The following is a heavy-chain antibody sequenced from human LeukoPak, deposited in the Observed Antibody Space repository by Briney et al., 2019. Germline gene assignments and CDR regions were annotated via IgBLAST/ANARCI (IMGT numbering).Heavy chain of an antibody. V-gene: IGHV4-59*08. D-gene: IGHD3-3*01. CDR1: GGSISSYY. J-gene: IGHJ5*02. CDR2: IYYSGGT. CDR3: ARAITIFGVVIGPRFDP. Sequence: SETLSLTCTVSGGSISSYYWSWIRQPPGKGLEWIGYIYYSGGTNYNPSLKSRVTISVDTSKNQFSLKLSSVTAADTAVYYCARAITIFGVVIGPRFDPWGQGTLVTVSS.